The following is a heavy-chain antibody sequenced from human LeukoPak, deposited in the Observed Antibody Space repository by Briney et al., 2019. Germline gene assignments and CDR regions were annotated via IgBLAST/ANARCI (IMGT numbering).Heavy chain of an antibody. V-gene: IGHV3-9*01. J-gene: IGHJ6*03. CDR1: GFTFDDYA. Sequence: GGSLRLSCAASGFTFDDYAMHWVRQAPGKGLEWVSGISWNSGSIGYADSVKGRFTMSRDNSKNTVFLQLNSLRPEDTAVYYCAKVRITMVGGVIAGGYYMDVWGKGTAVTVS. D-gene: IGHD3-10*01. CDR2: ISWNSGSI. CDR3: AKVRITMVGGVIAGGYYMDV.